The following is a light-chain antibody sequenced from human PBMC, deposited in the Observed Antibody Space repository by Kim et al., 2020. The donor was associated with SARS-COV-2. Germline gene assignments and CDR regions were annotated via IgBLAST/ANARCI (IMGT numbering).Light chain of an antibody. J-gene: IGKJ4*01. V-gene: IGKV1-39*01. Sequence: DIQMTQSPSSLAASVGDRVTIACRASQSISTYLNWYQQKPWKAPKLLIYAASTLQSGVPSRFSGSGSGTDFTLTITSLQPEDFATYYCQQSHSTPLLTFGGGTKLEI. CDR1: QSISTY. CDR2: AAS. CDR3: QQSHSTPLLT.